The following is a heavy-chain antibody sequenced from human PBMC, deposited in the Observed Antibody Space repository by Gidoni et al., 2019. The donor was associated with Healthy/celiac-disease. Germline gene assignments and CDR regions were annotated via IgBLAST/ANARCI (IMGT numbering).Heavy chain of an antibody. D-gene: IGHD6-19*01. CDR3: TTHPPQWLGVGGY. CDR2: IKSKTDGGTT. CDR1: GFTFSNAW. J-gene: IGHJ4*02. Sequence: EVQLVESGGGLVKPGGSLSLSCAASGFTFSNAWMSWVRQAPGKGLEWVGRIKSKTDGGTTDYAAPVKGRFTISRDDSKNTLYLQMNSLKTEDTAVYYCTTHPPQWLGVGGYWGQGTLVTVSS. V-gene: IGHV3-15*01.